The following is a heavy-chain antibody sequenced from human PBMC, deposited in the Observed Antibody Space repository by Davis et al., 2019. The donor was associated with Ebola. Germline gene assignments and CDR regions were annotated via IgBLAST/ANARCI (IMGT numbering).Heavy chain of an antibody. J-gene: IGHJ4*02. D-gene: IGHD2-2*01. Sequence: GESLKISCKGSGYSFNSYWIGWVRQVPGKGLEWMGIIFPGDSDTRYGPSFQGQVTFSVDKSIRTAYLHWNSLKASDTATYYCARQGTTSWDSWGQGTLVTVSS. CDR3: ARQGTTSWDS. CDR1: GYSFNSYW. CDR2: IFPGDSDT. V-gene: IGHV5-51*01.